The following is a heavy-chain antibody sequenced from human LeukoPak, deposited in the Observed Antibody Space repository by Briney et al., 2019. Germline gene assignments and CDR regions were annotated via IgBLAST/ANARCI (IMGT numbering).Heavy chain of an antibody. CDR3: ARSSSGWLQSYRIDY. J-gene: IGHJ4*02. CDR1: GYTFTGYY. V-gene: IGHV1-69*13. Sequence: ASVKVSCKASGYTFTGYYMHWVRQAPGQGLEWMGGIIPIFGTANYAQKFQGRVTITADESTSTAYMELSSLRSEDTAVYYCARSSSGWLQSYRIDYWGQGTLVTVSS. D-gene: IGHD5-24*01. CDR2: IIPIFGTA.